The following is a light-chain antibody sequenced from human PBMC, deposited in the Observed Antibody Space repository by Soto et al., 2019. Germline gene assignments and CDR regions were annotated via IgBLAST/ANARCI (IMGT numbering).Light chain of an antibody. J-gene: IGKJ1*01. CDR2: ATS. CDR3: QQSASLPRT. V-gene: IGKV3-20*01. Sequence: ESVLTQSPGTLSLFPGERATFSCRTSQSISATYLAWYQQKPGQAPRLLIYATSSRATGIPDRFSGSGSRTGFTLTISRLEPDDSAVYYCQQSASLPRTFGQGTKVEI. CDR1: QSISATY.